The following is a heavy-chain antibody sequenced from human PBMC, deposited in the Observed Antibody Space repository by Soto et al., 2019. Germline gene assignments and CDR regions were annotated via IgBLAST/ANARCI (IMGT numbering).Heavy chain of an antibody. CDR2: IYYSGST. CDR1: GGSISSGGYY. V-gene: IGHV4-31*03. J-gene: IGHJ4*02. CDR3: ARGMANLFDY. D-gene: IGHD5-12*01. Sequence: SETLSLTCTVSGGSISSGGYYWSWIRQHPGKGLEWIGYIYYSGSTYYNPSLKSRVTISVDTSKNQFSLKLSSVTAADTAVYYCARGMANLFDYWGQGTLVTVSS.